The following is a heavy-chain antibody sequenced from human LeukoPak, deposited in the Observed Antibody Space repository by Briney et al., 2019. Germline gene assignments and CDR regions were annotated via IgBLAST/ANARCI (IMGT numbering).Heavy chain of an antibody. J-gene: IGHJ4*02. V-gene: IGHV4-38-2*02. D-gene: IGHD6-6*01. Sequence: SETLSLTCTVSGYSISSGYYWGWIRQPPGKGLEWIGSIYHSGSTYYNPSLKSRVTISVDTSKNQFSLKLSSVTAADTAVYYCARNGSSSSGRRTPGGFDYWGQGTLVTVSS. CDR2: IYHSGST. CDR1: GYSISSGYY. CDR3: ARNGSSSSGRRTPGGFDY.